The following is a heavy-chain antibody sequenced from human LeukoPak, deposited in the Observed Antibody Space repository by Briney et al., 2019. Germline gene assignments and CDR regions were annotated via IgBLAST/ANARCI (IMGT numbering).Heavy chain of an antibody. CDR2: ISGSSGST. V-gene: IGHV3-23*01. J-gene: IGHJ4*02. D-gene: IGHD4-17*01. CDR1: GFTFSSYG. CDR3: AGESYGDYDLDY. Sequence: PGGTLRLSCAASGFTFSSYGMNWVRQAPGKGLEWVSAISGSSGSTYYADSVKGRFTISRDNSKNTLYLQMNSLRAEDTAVYYCAGESYGDYDLDYWGQGTLVTVSS.